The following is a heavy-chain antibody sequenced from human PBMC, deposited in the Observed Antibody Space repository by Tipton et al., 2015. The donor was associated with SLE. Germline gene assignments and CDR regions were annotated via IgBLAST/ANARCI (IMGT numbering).Heavy chain of an antibody. Sequence: QLVQSGAEVKKPGSSVKVSCKASGGTFSSYAISWVRQAPGQGLEWMGRIIPIFGTANYAQKFQGRVTITADESTSTAYMELSSLRSEDTAVYYCARDGDGYNHPQRAFDIWGQGTMVTVSS. CDR3: ARDGDGYNHPQRAFDI. CDR1: GGTFSSYA. D-gene: IGHD5-24*01. CDR2: IIPIFGTA. J-gene: IGHJ3*02. V-gene: IGHV1-69*13.